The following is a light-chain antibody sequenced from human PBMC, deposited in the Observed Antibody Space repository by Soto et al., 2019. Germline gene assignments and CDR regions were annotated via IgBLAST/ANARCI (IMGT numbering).Light chain of an antibody. V-gene: IGKV1-17*03. Sequence: DIQMTQSPSAMSASVGDSVTITCRASQDITNYLAWFQQKPGKVPKRLIYSASSLQSGVPSRFSGSGSGTDFTLTIRSLQFEDSATYFCQQSYSPPRTFGLGTKVDVK. J-gene: IGKJ3*01. CDR2: SAS. CDR3: QQSYSPPRT. CDR1: QDITNY.